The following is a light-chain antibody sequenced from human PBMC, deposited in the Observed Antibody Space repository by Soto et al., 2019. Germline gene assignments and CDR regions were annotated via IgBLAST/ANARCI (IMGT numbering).Light chain of an antibody. V-gene: IGKV3-20*01. Sequence: EVVLTQSPGTLSLSPGERATLSCRASQSVSNNYLAWYQQKPGQSPKLLIFGSSARATGIPDRFSGSGSGTDFTLTIISLEPEDFAVYYCQQYGSSPPYTFGQGTKLEIK. CDR1: QSVSNNY. CDR3: QQYGSSPPYT. CDR2: GSS. J-gene: IGKJ2*01.